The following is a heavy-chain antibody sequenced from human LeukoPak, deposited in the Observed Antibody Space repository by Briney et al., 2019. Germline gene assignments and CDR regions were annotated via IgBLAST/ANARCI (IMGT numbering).Heavy chain of an antibody. CDR3: ATPLDYYDRSDSHQGGD. Sequence: GGSLRLSCAASGFTFSRHWMTWVRQAPGKGLEWVANIKHDGSEKNYVDSVKGRFTISRDNAKNSLYLQMNSLRAEDTAVYYCATPLDYYDRSDSHQGGDWGQGTLVTVSS. CDR1: GFTFSRHW. J-gene: IGHJ4*02. D-gene: IGHD3-22*01. CDR2: IKHDGSEK. V-gene: IGHV3-7*03.